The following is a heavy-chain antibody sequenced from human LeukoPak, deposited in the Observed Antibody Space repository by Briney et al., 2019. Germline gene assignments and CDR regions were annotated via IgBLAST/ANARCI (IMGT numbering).Heavy chain of an antibody. CDR2: ISSCSAYI. CDR3: ARAGRSAYKSGGDY. D-gene: IGHD5-12*01. Sequence: GGSLRLSCAASGFTLSSYSMNWVRQAPGKGLGWVSSISSCSAYIYYADSMKGRFTISRDNAKNSLLLQMNSLRAEDTAVYYCARAGRSAYKSGGDYWGQGTLVTVSS. CDR1: GFTLSSYS. V-gene: IGHV3-21*01. J-gene: IGHJ4*02.